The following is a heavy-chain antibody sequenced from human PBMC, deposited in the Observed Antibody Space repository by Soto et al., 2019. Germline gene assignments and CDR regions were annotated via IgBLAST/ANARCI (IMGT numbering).Heavy chain of an antibody. J-gene: IGHJ5*02. CDR2: LYYSGST. V-gene: IGHV4-39*01. CDR3: ARLVLLCSGEYLYNWCDP. D-gene: IGHD3-10*01. CDR1: GGSICSSSYY. Sequence: QLQLQESGPGLVKPSETLSLTCTVSGGSICSSSYYWGWIRQPPGKGLAWIGSLYYSGSTYYNPSPKSRATITVNTSTNQFSLNLSSVTASNTTVSYCARLVLLCSGEYLYNWCDPWGHETLVTVSS.